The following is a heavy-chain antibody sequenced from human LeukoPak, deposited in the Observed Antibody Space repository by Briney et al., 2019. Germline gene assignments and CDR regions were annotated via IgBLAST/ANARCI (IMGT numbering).Heavy chain of an antibody. V-gene: IGHV3-66*04. D-gene: IGHD3-22*01. Sequence: GGSLRLSCAASGFTFSSYAMNWVRQAPGKGLEWVSVIYSGGSTYYADSVKGRFTISRDNSKNTLYLQMNSLRAEDTAVYYCARHTPRPYYYDSSGYRPDFDYWGQGTLVTVSS. J-gene: IGHJ4*02. CDR3: ARHTPRPYYYDSSGYRPDFDY. CDR2: IYSGGST. CDR1: GFTFSSYA.